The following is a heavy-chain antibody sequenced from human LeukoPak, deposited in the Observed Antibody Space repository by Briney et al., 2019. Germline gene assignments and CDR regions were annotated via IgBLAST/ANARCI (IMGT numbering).Heavy chain of an antibody. D-gene: IGHD5-12*01. J-gene: IGHJ2*01. V-gene: IGHV3-7*01. CDR2: IKQDGSEK. Sequence: GGSLRLSCAASGFTFSSYWMSWVRQAPGKGLEWVANIKQDGSEKYYVDSVKGRFTISRDNAKNSLYLQMNSLGAEDTAAYYCARDNGYSGYDSYWYFDLWGRGTLVTVSS. CDR3: ARDNGYSGYDSYWYFDL. CDR1: GFTFSSYW.